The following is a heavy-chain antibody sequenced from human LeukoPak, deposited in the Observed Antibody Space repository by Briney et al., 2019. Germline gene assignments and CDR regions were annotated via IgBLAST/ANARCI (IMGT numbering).Heavy chain of an antibody. V-gene: IGHV3-30*04. CDR2: ISYDGSNK. D-gene: IGHD3-22*01. Sequence: PGGSLRLSCAASGFTFSSYAMHWVRQAPGKGLEWVAVISYDGSNKYYADSVKGRFTISRDSSKNTLYLQMNSLRAEDTAVYYCAKGGGYYDSSGKFMRAGYYGMDVWGQGTTVTVSS. CDR1: GFTFSSYA. J-gene: IGHJ6*02. CDR3: AKGGGYYDSSGKFMRAGYYGMDV.